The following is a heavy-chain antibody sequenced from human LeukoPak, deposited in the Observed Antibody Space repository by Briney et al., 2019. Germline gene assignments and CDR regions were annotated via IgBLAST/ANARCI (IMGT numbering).Heavy chain of an antibody. V-gene: IGHV4-4*02. CDR3: ARVEGSYYYDSSGYSVFDY. J-gene: IGHJ4*02. CDR2: IYHSGST. Sequence: PSETLSLTCAVSGGSISSSNWWSWVRQPPGKGLEWIGEIYHSGSTNYNPSLKSRVTISVDKSKNQFSLKLSSVTAADTAVYYCARVEGSYYYDSSGYSVFDYWGQGTLVTVSS. D-gene: IGHD3-22*01. CDR1: GGSISSSNW.